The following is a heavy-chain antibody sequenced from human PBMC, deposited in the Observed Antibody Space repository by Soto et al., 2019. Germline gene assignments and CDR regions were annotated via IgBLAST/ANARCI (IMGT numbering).Heavy chain of an antibody. CDR3: AKESAYFAPGTWLSHYYYAMDV. J-gene: IGHJ6*02. CDR1: GFTFSSYG. Sequence: GGSLRLSCAASGFTFSSYGMHWVRQAPGKGLEWVAVISYDGSNKYYADSVKGRFTISRDNSKNTLYLQMNSLRAEDTAVYYCAKESAYFAPGTWLSHYYYAMDVWGQGTTVTVSS. V-gene: IGHV3-30*18. CDR2: ISYDGSNK. D-gene: IGHD3-10*01.